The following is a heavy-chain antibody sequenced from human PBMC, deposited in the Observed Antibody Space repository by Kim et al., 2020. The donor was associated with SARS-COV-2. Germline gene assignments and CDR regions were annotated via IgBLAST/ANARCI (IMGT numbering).Heavy chain of an antibody. Sequence: SVKGRFTISRDISKNTLYLQMNSLRVEDTAVYYCASTYDFRSRSYTYYYYAMDVWGQGTTVTVSS. V-gene: IGHV3-30*01. J-gene: IGHJ6*02. CDR3: ASTYDFRSRSYTYYYYAMDV. D-gene: IGHD3-3*01.